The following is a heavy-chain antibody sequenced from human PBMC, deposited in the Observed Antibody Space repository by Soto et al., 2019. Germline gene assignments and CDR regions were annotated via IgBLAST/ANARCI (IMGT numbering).Heavy chain of an antibody. CDR1: GGSFSSYY. V-gene: IGHV4-34*01. J-gene: IGHJ6*02. CDR2: INHSGGT. CDR3: ARREPGYGMDV. Sequence: QVQLQQWGAGLLKPSETLSLTCAVYGGSFSSYYWNWIRQPPGKGLEWIGEINHSGGTNYNPSLKSRVTISXXTSKNQFSLKLSSVTAADTAVYYCARREPGYGMDVWGQGTTVTVSS.